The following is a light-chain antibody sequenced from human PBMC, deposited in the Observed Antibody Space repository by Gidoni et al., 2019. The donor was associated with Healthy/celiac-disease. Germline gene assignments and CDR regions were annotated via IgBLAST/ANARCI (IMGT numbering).Light chain of an antibody. CDR2: LGS. CDR3: MQDIKTPPT. J-gene: IGKJ1*01. V-gene: IGKV2-28*01. Sequence: DIVMTPSSLSLLVTPGEPVSIPCRSSQSLLHSNGYNYLDWYQQKPGQSPQLLIYLGSSRACGVPDRFSGSGAGTDFTLKISRVEAEDVGVYYCMQDIKTPPTFGQGTKVEIK. CDR1: QSLLHSNGYNY.